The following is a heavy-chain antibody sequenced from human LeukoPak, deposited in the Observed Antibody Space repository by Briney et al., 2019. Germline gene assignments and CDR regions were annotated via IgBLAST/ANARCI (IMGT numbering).Heavy chain of an antibody. CDR3: ARGRRDGYNWRYFDY. Sequence: SETLSLTCAVYGGSFSGYYWSWIRQPPGKGLEWIGEINHSGSTNYNPSLKSRVTISVDTSKNQFSLKLSSVTAADTAVYYCARGRRDGYNWRYFDYRGQGTLVTVSS. V-gene: IGHV4-34*01. D-gene: IGHD5-24*01. CDR1: GGSFSGYY. CDR2: INHSGST. J-gene: IGHJ4*02.